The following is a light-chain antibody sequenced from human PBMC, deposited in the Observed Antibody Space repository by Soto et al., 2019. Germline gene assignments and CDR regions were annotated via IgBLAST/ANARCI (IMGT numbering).Light chain of an antibody. Sequence: AIRLTQSPSTLSPSPGGRGAVTGRASQDIRSDVGWYQQKPGQAPMVLMYAATRLRSGVPAMFSGRGSGTDLVLSISSLQLEDFAAYYCQQHDNWPIPFGQGTRL. CDR1: QDIRSD. V-gene: IGKV1-6*01. CDR3: QQHDNWPIP. J-gene: IGKJ5*01. CDR2: AAT.